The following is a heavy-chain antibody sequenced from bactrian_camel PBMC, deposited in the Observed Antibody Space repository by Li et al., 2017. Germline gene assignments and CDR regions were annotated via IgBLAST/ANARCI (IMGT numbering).Heavy chain of an antibody. V-gene: IGHV3S54*01. D-gene: IGHD1*01. CDR1: GVTSNLYC. CDR2: MYTDGSIT. CDR3: AADWLLTLAALRRGAYKY. Sequence: HVQLVESGGGSVQAGGSLRLSCGASGVTSNLYCMAWYRQAPGKEREGVAAMYTDGSITNYADSVKGRFTISQENAKNTLYLQMSSLTPEDTAMYFCAADWLLTLAALRRGAYKYWGQGTQVTVS. J-gene: IGHJ4*01.